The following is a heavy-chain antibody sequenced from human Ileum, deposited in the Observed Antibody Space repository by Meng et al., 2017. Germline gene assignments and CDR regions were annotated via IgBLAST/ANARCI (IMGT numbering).Heavy chain of an antibody. Sequence: GSLRLSCTVSGDSMSTYYWSWFRQPPGKGLEWIGYMYYSRSIDYNPSLKSRVTISLDTSKNQFSLKMRSVTAADTAVYYCASGEGRYYYRYWGQRTLVTVSS. V-gene: IGHV4-59*01. CDR2: MYYSRSI. J-gene: IGHJ4*02. CDR3: ASGEGRYYYRY. D-gene: IGHD3-10*01. CDR1: GDSMSTYY.